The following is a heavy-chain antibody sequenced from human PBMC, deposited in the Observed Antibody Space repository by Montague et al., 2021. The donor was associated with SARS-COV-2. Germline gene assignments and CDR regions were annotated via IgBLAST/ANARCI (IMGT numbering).Heavy chain of an antibody. Sequence: SETLSLTCAVSGGSISSSNWWSWVRQPPGKGLEWIGEIYHSGSTNYNPSLKSRVTISVDKSKNQFSLKLSSVTAADTAVYYCVRRYCSSTSCPNWFDPWGQGTLVTVSP. D-gene: IGHD2-2*01. J-gene: IGHJ5*02. CDR1: GGSISSSNW. CDR3: VRRYCSSTSCPNWFDP. V-gene: IGHV4-4*02. CDR2: IYHSGST.